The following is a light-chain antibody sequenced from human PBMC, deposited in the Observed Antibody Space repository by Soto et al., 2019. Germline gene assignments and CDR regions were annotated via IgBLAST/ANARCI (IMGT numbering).Light chain of an antibody. J-gene: IGKJ2*01. Sequence: DIPMTQSPSTLSASVGDRVTITCRASQSISSWLVWYQQKPGKAPKLLIYDASSLESGVPSRFSGSGSGPEFTLTISTLQPDDFATYYCQQYNSPSTFGQGTKLEIK. V-gene: IGKV1-5*01. CDR1: QSISSW. CDR3: QQYNSPST. CDR2: DAS.